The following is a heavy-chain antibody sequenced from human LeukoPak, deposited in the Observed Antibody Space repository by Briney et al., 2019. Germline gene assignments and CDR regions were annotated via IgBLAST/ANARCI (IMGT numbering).Heavy chain of an antibody. V-gene: IGHV1-69*13. CDR3: ARGPLDYGDSNPIDY. CDR1: GYTFTSYG. CDR2: IIPIFVTA. D-gene: IGHD4-17*01. Sequence: PGASVKVSCKASGYTFTSYGISWVRQAPGQGLEWMGGIIPIFVTANYAQKFQGRVTITADESTSTAYMELSSLRSEDTAVYYCARGPLDYGDSNPIDYWGQGTLVTVSS. J-gene: IGHJ4*02.